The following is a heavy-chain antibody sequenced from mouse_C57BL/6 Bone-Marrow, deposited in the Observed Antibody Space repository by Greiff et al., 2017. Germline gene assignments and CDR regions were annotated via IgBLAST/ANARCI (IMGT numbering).Heavy chain of an antibody. CDR2: SRNKANDYKT. CDR1: GFTFSDFY. D-gene: IGHD2-3*01. Sequence: EVKVVESGGGLVQSGRSLRLSCATSGFTFSDFYMEWVRQAPGKGLEWIAASRNKANDYKTEYSASVKGRFIVSRDTSQSILYLQMNALRAEDTAIYYCARDADGPLGYFDVWGTGTTVTVSS. V-gene: IGHV7-1*01. J-gene: IGHJ1*03. CDR3: ARDADGPLGYFDV.